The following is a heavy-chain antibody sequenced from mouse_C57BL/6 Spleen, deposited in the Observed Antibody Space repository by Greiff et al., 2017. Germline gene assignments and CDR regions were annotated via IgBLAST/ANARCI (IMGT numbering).Heavy chain of an antibody. V-gene: IGHV14-4*01. Sequence: EVKLMESGAELVRPGASVKLSCTASGFNIKDDYMHWVKQRPEQGLEWIGWIDPENGDTEYASKFQGKATITADTSSNTAYLQLSSLTSEDTAVYYCTTPITTVVAPDYWGQGTLVTVSA. CDR2: IDPENGDT. CDR3: TTPITTVVAPDY. J-gene: IGHJ3*01. CDR1: GFNIKDDY. D-gene: IGHD1-1*01.